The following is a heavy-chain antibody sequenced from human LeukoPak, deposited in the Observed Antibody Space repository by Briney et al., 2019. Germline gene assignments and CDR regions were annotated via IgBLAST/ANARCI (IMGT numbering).Heavy chain of an antibody. Sequence: GGSLRLSCAASGFTFSIYAMSWVRQAPGEGLEWVSAISGTGSSTYYADSAKGRFTISRDNSKDTLFLQLNSLTAADTATYFCAKASVAIPQYCNSWGQGTLVTVSS. CDR2: ISGTGSST. J-gene: IGHJ5*02. CDR3: AKASVAIPQYCNS. D-gene: IGHD2-2*02. V-gene: IGHV3-23*01. CDR1: GFTFSIYA.